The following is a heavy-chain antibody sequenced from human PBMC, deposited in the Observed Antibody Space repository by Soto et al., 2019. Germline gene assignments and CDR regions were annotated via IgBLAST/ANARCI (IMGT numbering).Heavy chain of an antibody. CDR1: GFTFSSYW. J-gene: IGHJ5*02. V-gene: IGHV3-7*01. D-gene: IGHD3-10*01. CDR2: IKQDGSEK. CDR3: ARLGFGELFGWFDP. Sequence: GGSLRLSCAASGFTFSSYWMSWVRQAPGKGLEWVANIKQDGSEKYYVDSVKGRFTISRDNAKNSLYLQMNSLRAEDTAVYYCARLGFGELFGWFDPWGQGTLVTVSS.